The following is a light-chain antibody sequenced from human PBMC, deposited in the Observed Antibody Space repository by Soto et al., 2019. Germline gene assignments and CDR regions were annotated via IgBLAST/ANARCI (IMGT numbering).Light chain of an antibody. CDR3: QQYNNWPRT. V-gene: IGKV3-15*01. CDR1: QSVSSN. J-gene: IGKJ3*01. Sequence: EIVMTQSPATLSVSPGERATLSCRASQSVSSNLAWYQQKPGQAPRLLIYGASTRATGIQARFSGSGSGTEFTLPISSRQSEDFEVCYFQQYNNWPRTFGPGTKVDIK. CDR2: GAS.